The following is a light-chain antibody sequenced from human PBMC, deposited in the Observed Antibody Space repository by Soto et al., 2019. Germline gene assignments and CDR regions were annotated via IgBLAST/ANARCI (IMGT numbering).Light chain of an antibody. J-gene: IGLJ1*01. CDR3: RYYDGSRSGYV. Sequence: QSALTQPPSVSGAPGQRVTISCTGSSSNIGAGYDVHWYQQLPGTAPKLLIYGNSNRPSGVPDRFSGSKSGTSASLAITGLQAEDEADYYCRYYDGSRSGYVFGAGTKLTVL. V-gene: IGLV1-40*01. CDR2: GNS. CDR1: SSNIGAGYD.